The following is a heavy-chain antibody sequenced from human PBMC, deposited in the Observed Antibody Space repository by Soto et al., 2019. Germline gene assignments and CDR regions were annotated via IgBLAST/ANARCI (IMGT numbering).Heavy chain of an antibody. D-gene: IGHD6-13*01. J-gene: IGHJ5*02. V-gene: IGHV3-21*01. CDR3: TRDASRDSSARGWFDP. CDR2: ISSNSAYI. CDR1: GFTFSSYG. Sequence: PGGSLRLSCAASGFTFSSYGIHWVRQAPGKGLEWVSTISSNSAYIYYTDALRGRFTISRDNAKNSLHLQMNSLRAEDTAVYYCTRDASRDSSARGWFDPWGPGTLVTVSS.